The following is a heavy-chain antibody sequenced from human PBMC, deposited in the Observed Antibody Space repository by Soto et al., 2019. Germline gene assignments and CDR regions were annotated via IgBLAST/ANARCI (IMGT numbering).Heavy chain of an antibody. CDR3: ARYIRGPTVFYFDF. V-gene: IGHV3-23*01. Sequence: GGSLRLAFSASGFTFRCYSMTWVRQAPGKGLEWVSVITYNGDNTFYADSVKGRFTISRDNSKDTVYLQMNSLRAEDTAVYYCARYIRGPTVFYFDFWGPGVLVTVSS. D-gene: IGHD5-18*01. CDR2: ITYNGDNT. J-gene: IGHJ4*02. CDR1: GFTFRCYS.